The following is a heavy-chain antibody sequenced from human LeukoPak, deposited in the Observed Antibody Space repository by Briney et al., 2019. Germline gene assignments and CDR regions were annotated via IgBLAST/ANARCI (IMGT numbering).Heavy chain of an antibody. J-gene: IGHJ6*02. CDR3: ARKVPAVEYYYYYYGMDV. Sequence: PSETLSLTCTVSGGSISSYYWSWIRQPPGKGLEWIGYIYYSGSTNYNPSLKSRVTISVDTSKNQFSLKLSSVTAADTAVYYCARKVPAVEYYYYYYGMDVWGQGTTVTVSS. CDR2: IYYSGST. D-gene: IGHD2-2*01. CDR1: GGSISSYY. V-gene: IGHV4-59*01.